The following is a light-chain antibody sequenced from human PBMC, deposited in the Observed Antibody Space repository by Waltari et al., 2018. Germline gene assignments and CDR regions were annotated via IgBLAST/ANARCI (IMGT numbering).Light chain of an antibody. CDR2: EVS. Sequence: QSALTQPASVSGSPGQSITISCTGTSSDVGSSNLVSRYQQHPGKAPNLMIYEVSKRPSGVSNRFSGSKSGNTASLTISGLQAEDEADYYCCSYAGSSTSWVFGGGTKLTVL. J-gene: IGLJ3*02. CDR1: SSDVGSSNL. CDR3: CSYAGSSTSWV. V-gene: IGLV2-23*02.